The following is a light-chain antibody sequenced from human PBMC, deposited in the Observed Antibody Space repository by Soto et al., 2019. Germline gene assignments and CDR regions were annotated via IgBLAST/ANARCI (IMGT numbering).Light chain of an antibody. Sequence: DIQMTQSPSTLFASVGDRVTITCRASQSISVWVACYEQKPGKAPKIVIYKASSLESGVPSRFSGSGSGPELTIPIISLQPDDFASHYWRQYSTYTPSPVGQGTNV. CDR1: QSISVW. CDR2: KAS. CDR3: RQYSTYTPSP. V-gene: IGKV1-5*03. J-gene: IGKJ1*01.